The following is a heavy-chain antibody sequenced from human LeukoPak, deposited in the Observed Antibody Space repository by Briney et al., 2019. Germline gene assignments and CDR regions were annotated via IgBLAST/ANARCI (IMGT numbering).Heavy chain of an antibody. CDR1: GGSFSVYY. CDR2: INHSGST. CDR3: ARGSPSWGSWGHDAFDI. J-gene: IGHJ3*02. Sequence: SETLSLTCAVCGGSFSVYYWSWIRQPPGKGLEWIGEINHSGSTNYNPSLKSRVTISVDTSKNQFSLKLSSVTAADTAVYYCARGSPSWGSWGHDAFDIWGQGTMVTVSS. D-gene: IGHD3-16*01. V-gene: IGHV4-34*01.